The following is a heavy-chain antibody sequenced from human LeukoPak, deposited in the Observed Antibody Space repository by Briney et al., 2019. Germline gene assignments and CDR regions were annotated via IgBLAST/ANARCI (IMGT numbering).Heavy chain of an antibody. J-gene: IGHJ6*03. Sequence: SETLSLTCTVSGGSICSYYWGWIRQPAGKGLEWIGRFYTSGSTEYNPSLKSRVPISVDKSKNQFSLKLSSVTAADTAIYYCARETYMDVWGKGITVTVS. V-gene: IGHV4-4*07. CDR1: GGSICSYY. CDR3: ARETYMDV. CDR2: FYTSGST.